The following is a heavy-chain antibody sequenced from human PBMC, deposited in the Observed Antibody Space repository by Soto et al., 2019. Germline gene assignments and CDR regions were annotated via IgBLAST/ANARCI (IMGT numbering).Heavy chain of an antibody. CDR1: GFTFSSYA. CDR3: AKAYYYDSSGYYRYYYGMDV. CDR2: ISGSGGST. J-gene: IGHJ6*02. V-gene: IGHV3-23*01. D-gene: IGHD3-22*01. Sequence: GGSLRRTCAASGFTFSSYAMSWVRQAPGKGLEWVSAISGSGGSTYYADSVKGRFTISRDNSKNTLYLQMNSLRAEDTAVYYCAKAYYYDSSGYYRYYYGMDVCGQGTTVTVSS.